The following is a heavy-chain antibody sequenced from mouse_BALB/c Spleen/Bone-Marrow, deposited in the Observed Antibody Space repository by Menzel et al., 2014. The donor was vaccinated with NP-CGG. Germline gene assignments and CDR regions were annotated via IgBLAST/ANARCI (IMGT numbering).Heavy chain of an antibody. J-gene: IGHJ4*01. CDR1: GFNIXDYY. D-gene: IGHD2-1*01. Sequence: EVKLMESGAELVRSGASVKLSCTASGFNIXDYYMHWVKQRPEQGLEWIGWIDPENGDTEYAPKFQGKATMTADTSSNTAYLHLSSLTSEDTAVYYCNGNYYAMDYWGQGTSVTVSS. CDR2: IDPENGDT. CDR3: NGNYYAMDY. V-gene: IGHV14-4*02.